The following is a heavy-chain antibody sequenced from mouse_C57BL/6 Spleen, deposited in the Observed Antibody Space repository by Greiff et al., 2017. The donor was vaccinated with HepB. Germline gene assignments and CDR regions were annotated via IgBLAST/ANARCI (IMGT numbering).Heavy chain of an antibody. D-gene: IGHD1-1*01. CDR2: ISDGGSYT. CDR3: AREGYYCGSSLDY. J-gene: IGHJ2*01. CDR1: GFTFSSYA. V-gene: IGHV5-4*01. Sequence: EVKLVESGGGLVKPGGSLKLSCAASGFTFSSYAMSWVRQTPEKRLEWVATISDGGSYTYYPDNVKGRFTISRDNAKDNLYLQMSHLKSEDTAMYYCAREGYYCGSSLDYWGQGTTLTVSS.